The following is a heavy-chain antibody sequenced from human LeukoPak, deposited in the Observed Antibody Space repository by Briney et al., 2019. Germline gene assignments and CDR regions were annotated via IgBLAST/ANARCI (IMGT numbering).Heavy chain of an antibody. CDR2: IYYSGST. Sequence: SETLSLTCTVSGGSISSSSYYWGWIRQPPGKGLEWIGSIYYSGSTNYNPSLKSRVTISVDTSKNQFSLKLSSVTAADTAVYYCARLPYYDSSGYYPYYFDYWGQGTLVTVSS. V-gene: IGHV4-39*07. J-gene: IGHJ4*02. CDR3: ARLPYYDSSGYYPYYFDY. D-gene: IGHD3-22*01. CDR1: GGSISSSSYY.